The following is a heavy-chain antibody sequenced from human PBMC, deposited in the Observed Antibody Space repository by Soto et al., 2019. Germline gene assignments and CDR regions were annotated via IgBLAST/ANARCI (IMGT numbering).Heavy chain of an antibody. D-gene: IGHD5-12*01. Sequence: ASVKVSCKASGYTFTSYAMHWVRQAPGQRLEWMGWINAGNGNTKYSQKFQGRVTITRDTSASTAYMELSSLRSEDTAVYYCARDQDIVATLGTEWSAMLDGYYYYGMDVWGQGTTVTVSS. CDR1: GYTFTSYA. J-gene: IGHJ6*02. V-gene: IGHV1-3*01. CDR2: INAGNGNT. CDR3: ARDQDIVATLGTEWSAMLDGYYYYGMDV.